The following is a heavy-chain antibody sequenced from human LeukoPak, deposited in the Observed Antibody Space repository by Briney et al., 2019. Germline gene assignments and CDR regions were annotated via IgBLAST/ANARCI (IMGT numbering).Heavy chain of an antibody. CDR3: ARVGSRYCSGANCYDGF. J-gene: IGHJ4*02. CDR2: ISSSGSTI. V-gene: IGHV3-11*04. Sequence: GGSLRLSCAASGFTFSDYYMCWIRQAPGKGLEWVSYISSSGSTIYYADSVKGRFTISRDNSKNTLYLQMNNLRAEDTAIYYCARVGSRYCSGANCYDGFWGQGTLVSVSS. CDR1: GFTFSDYY. D-gene: IGHD2-15*01.